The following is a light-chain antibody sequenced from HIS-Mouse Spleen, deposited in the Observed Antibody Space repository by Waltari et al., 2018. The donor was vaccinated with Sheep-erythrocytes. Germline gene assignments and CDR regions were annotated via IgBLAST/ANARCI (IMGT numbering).Light chain of an antibody. CDR3: SSYTSSSTPVV. CDR1: SSDVGGYHY. J-gene: IGLJ2*01. Sequence: QSALTQPASVSGSPGQSLTISCTGTSSDVGGYHYVSWYQQHPGKTPKPMIYDVSNRPSGVSNRFSGSKSGNTASLTISGLQAEDEADYYCSSYTSSSTPVVFGGGTKLTVL. CDR2: DVS. V-gene: IGLV2-14*01.